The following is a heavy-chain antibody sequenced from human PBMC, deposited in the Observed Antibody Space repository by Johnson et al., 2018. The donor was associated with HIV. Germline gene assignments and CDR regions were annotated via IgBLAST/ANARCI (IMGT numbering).Heavy chain of an antibody. CDR3: AREVAGRGNAFDI. Sequence: VQLVESGGGLVKPGGSLRLSCGPSGFTVTNAWMNWVRQAPGKGLEWVGRIKSKTDGGTTDYAAPVKGRFTISRDDSKTTVYLQMNSLKTGDTAVYYCAREVAGRGNAFDIWGLGTMVTVSS. D-gene: IGHD6-19*01. CDR1: GFTVTNAW. V-gene: IGHV3-15*01. J-gene: IGHJ3*02. CDR2: IKSKTDGGTT.